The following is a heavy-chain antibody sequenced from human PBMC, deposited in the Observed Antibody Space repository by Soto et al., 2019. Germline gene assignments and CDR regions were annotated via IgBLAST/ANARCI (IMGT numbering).Heavy chain of an antibody. CDR2: IYYGGST. CDR1: GDSISTVHYY. J-gene: IGHJ3*02. CDR3: TTEAYDNSGSLAFDI. D-gene: IGHD3-22*01. Sequence: SETLSLTCAVSGDSISTVHYYWSWIRQPPGKGLEWIGYIYYGGSTYYNPSLKSRVTLSVDTSQSQFSLKLNSVTAADTAVYYCTTEAYDNSGSLAFDIWGPGTLVT. V-gene: IGHV4-30-4*01.